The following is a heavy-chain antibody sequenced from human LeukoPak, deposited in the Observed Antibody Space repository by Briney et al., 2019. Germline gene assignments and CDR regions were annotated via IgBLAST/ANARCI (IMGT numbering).Heavy chain of an antibody. J-gene: IGHJ4*02. Sequence: PSETLSLTCTVSGGSISSYYWSWIRQPPGKGLEWIGYIYYSGSTNYNPSLKSRVTISVDTSNNQFSLKLSSVTAADTAVYYCARGGTLRYFDWLGIDYWGQGILVTVSS. CDR3: ARGGTLRYFDWLGIDY. V-gene: IGHV4-59*01. CDR1: GGSISSYY. CDR2: IYYSGST. D-gene: IGHD3-9*01.